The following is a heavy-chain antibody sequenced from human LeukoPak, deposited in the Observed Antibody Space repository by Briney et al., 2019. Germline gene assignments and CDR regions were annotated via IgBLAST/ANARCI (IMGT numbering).Heavy chain of an antibody. V-gene: IGHV1-2*02. Sequence: ASVKVSCKASGYTFTGYYMHWVRQAPGQGLEWMGWINPNSGGTNYAQMLQGRVTMTRDTSISTAYMELSRLRSDDTAVYYCARDLGLIVLMVCATLDPWGQGTLVTVSS. CDR1: GYTFTGYY. D-gene: IGHD2-8*01. CDR2: INPNSGGT. CDR3: ARDLGLIVLMVCATLDP. J-gene: IGHJ5*02.